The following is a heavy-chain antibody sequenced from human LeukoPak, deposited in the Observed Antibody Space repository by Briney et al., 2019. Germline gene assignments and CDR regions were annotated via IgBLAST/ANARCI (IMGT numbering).Heavy chain of an antibody. CDR1: GFTFSSYA. CDR2: ISGSGSST. Sequence: PGGSLRLSCAASGFTFSSYAMSWVRQAPGKGLEWVSAISGSGSSTYYADSVKGRFTISRDNSKNALYLQMNSLRAEDTAVYYCAKGGRVVPAAMRPYYFDYWGQGTLVTVSS. D-gene: IGHD2-2*01. J-gene: IGHJ4*02. V-gene: IGHV3-23*01. CDR3: AKGGRVVPAAMRPYYFDY.